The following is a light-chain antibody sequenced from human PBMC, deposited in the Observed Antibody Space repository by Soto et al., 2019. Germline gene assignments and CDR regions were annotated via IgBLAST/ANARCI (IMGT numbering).Light chain of an antibody. CDR3: SSHTSSSTLV. CDR1: SSDVGGYNY. Sequence: QSVLTQPASVSGSPGQSITISCTGTSSDVGGYNYVSWYQQHPGKAPKLMIYEVSNRPSGVSNRFSGSESGNTASLTISGLQAEDEADYYCSSHTSSSTLVFGGGTKVTVL. V-gene: IGLV2-14*01. CDR2: EVS. J-gene: IGLJ2*01.